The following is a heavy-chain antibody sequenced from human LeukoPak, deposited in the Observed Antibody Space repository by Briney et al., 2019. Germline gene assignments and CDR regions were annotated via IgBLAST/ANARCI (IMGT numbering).Heavy chain of an antibody. D-gene: IGHD3-3*01. V-gene: IGHV4-39*01. Sequence: PSETLSLTCTVSGGSISSSSYYWGWIRQPPGKGLEWIGSIYYSGSTYYNPSLKSRVTISVDTSKNQFSLKLSSVTAADTAVYYCERQYSLYDFDYWGQGTLVTVSS. CDR1: GGSISSSSYY. J-gene: IGHJ4*02. CDR2: IYYSGST. CDR3: ERQYSLYDFDY.